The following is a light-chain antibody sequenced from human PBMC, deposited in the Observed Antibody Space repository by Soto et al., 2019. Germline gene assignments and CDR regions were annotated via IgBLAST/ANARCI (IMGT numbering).Light chain of an antibody. Sequence: DIQLTQSPSFLSASVGDIVTISCQASHDITNYLNWYQQKPGKGPRLLIYGASNLETGVPSRFSGSGFGTDFSFTISSLQPEDFATYYCQQYDSLPTFGGGTKVDIK. CDR3: QQYDSLPT. J-gene: IGKJ4*01. CDR1: HDITNY. CDR2: GAS. V-gene: IGKV1-33*01.